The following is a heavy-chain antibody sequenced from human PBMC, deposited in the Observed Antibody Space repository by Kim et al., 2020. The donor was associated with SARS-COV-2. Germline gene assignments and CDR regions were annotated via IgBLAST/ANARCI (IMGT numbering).Heavy chain of an antibody. CDR3: ARGGNGRRYFDWLLRSWFDP. D-gene: IGHD3-9*01. CDR1: GGSFSGYY. Sequence: SETLSLTCAVYGGSFSGYYWSWIRQPPGKGLEWIGEINHSGSTNYNPSLKSRVTISVDTSKNQFSLKLSSVTAADTAVYYCARGGNGRRYFDWLLRSWFDPWGQGTLVTVSS. J-gene: IGHJ5*02. V-gene: IGHV4-34*01. CDR2: INHSGST.